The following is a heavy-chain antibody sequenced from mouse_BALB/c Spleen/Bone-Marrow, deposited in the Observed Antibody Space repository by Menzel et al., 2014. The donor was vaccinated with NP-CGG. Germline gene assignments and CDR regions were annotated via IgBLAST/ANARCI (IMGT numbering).Heavy chain of an antibody. J-gene: IGHJ4*01. Sequence: QVQLQQPGAELVRPGVSVKISCKGSGYTFTDYAIHWVKQSHAKSLEWIGLISGYYGDAIYNQKFKGKATMTVDKSSSTAYMDLARLTSEDSAIYYCARSGKVRNAIDYWGQGTSVTVSS. CDR1: GYTFTDYA. CDR3: ARSGKVRNAIDY. CDR2: ISGYYGDA. D-gene: IGHD2-14*01. V-gene: IGHV1S137*01.